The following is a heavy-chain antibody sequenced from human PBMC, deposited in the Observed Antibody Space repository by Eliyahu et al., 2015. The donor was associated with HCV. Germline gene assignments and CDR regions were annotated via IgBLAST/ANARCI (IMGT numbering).Heavy chain of an antibody. V-gene: IGHV3-21*01. J-gene: IGHJ3*02. D-gene: IGHD2-15*01. CDR2: ISSSSSYI. CDR3: AREWEDSIIVVAAARLDAFDI. Sequence: EVQLVESGGGLVKPGGSLRLSCAASGFTFSXXSXXWXRXXPGKGLEWVSSISSSSSYIYYADSVKGRFIISRDNAKNSLYLQMNSLRAEDTAVYYCAREWEDSIIVVAAARLDAFDIWGQGTMVTVSS. CDR1: GFTFSXXS.